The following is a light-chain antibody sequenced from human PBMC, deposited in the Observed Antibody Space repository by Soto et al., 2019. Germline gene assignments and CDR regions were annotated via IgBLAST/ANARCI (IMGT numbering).Light chain of an antibody. CDR2: KAA. Sequence: DIQMTQSPSTLSASVGDRVTITCRASQSISSWLAWYQQKPGKAPKLLIYKAANLESGVPSRFSGSGSGTEFTLTISSLQPDDFATYYCQQYNGTFGQGTKVEIK. CDR3: QQYNGT. J-gene: IGKJ1*01. V-gene: IGKV1-5*03. CDR1: QSISSW.